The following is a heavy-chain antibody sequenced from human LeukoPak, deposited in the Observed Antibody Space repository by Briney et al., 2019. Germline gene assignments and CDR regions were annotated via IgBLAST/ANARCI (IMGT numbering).Heavy chain of an antibody. CDR2: IFHTGTT. CDR1: GGSISTYY. D-gene: IGHD2-2*01. V-gene: IGHV4-59*08. CDR3: ARTYCSTNACPFDR. J-gene: IGHJ4*02. Sequence: PSETLSLTCTVSGGSISTYYWSWIRQPRGKGLECLGFIFHTGTTNYNPSLKSRVTISVDTSKNQFSLKLSSVTAADTAIYYCARTYCSTNACPFDRWGQGTLVTVSS.